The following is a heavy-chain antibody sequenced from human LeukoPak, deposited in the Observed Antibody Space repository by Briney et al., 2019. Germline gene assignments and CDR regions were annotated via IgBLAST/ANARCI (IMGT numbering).Heavy chain of an antibody. D-gene: IGHD6-13*01. CDR2: INPNSGDP. V-gene: IGHV1-2*02. Sequence: ASVKVSCKASGYTFTSYAMNWVRQAPGQGLQWMGWINPNSGDPNYAQTFQGRVTMTRDTSISTAYMQLNSLRSDDTAVYYCARPVAGDGTAAAQFDYWGQGTLVTVSS. J-gene: IGHJ4*02. CDR3: ARPVAGDGTAAAQFDY. CDR1: GYTFTSYA.